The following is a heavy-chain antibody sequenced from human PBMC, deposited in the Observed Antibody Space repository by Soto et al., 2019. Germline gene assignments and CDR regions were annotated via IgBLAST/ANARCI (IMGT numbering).Heavy chain of an antibody. CDR1: GFTFSSHN. CDR2: ISGSSSYI. V-gene: IGHV3-21*01. Sequence: EVQLVESGGGLVKPGGSLRLSCAASGFTFSSHNMNWVRQAPGKGLEWVSCISGSSSYIFYADSVKGRFTISRDNAKNSLYLQMNSLRVEATAVYYCARTDYGDYVRGAFDIWGQGTMVTVSS. CDR3: ARTDYGDYVRGAFDI. D-gene: IGHD4-17*01. J-gene: IGHJ3*02.